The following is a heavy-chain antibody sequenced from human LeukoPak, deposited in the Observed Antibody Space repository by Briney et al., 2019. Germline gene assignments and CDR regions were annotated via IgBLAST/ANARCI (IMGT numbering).Heavy chain of an antibody. V-gene: IGHV3-23*01. CDR3: AKAPQWVEDYDILTPFDY. CDR1: GFTFSSYA. J-gene: IGHJ4*02. CDR2: ISGSGGNT. D-gene: IGHD3-9*01. Sequence: GGSLRLSCAASGFTFSSYAMSWVRQAPGKGLEWVSAISGSGGNTYYADSVKGRFTISRDNSKNTLYLQMNSLRAEDTAVYYCAKAPQWVEDYDILTPFDYWGQGTLVTVSS.